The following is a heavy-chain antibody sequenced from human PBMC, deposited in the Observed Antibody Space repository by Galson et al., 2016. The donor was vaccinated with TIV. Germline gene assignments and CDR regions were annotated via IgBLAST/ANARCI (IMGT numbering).Heavy chain of an antibody. J-gene: IGHJ4*02. CDR3: ATRELQTAPYYFEY. Sequence: SVKVSCKASGGTFSSHAIFWVRQAPGHGLEWMGGIIPIFGTTPYAQKFQGRVTITAERSSNTAYMELTSLSFDDTALYYCATRELQTAPYYFEYWGQGSLVIVSS. CDR1: GGTFSSHA. CDR2: IIPIFGTT. D-gene: IGHD1-7*01. V-gene: IGHV1-69*06.